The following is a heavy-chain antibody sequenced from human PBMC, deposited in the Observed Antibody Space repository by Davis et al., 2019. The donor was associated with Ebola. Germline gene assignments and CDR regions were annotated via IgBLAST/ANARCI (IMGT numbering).Heavy chain of an antibody. Sequence: ASVKVSCKASGGTFSSYAISWVRQAPGQGLEWMGWISAYNGNTNYAQKLQGRVTMTTDTSTSTAYMELRSLRSDDTAVYYCARDPSPYGDYGHGMDVWGQGTTVTVSS. V-gene: IGHV1-18*01. J-gene: IGHJ6*02. D-gene: IGHD4-17*01. CDR3: ARDPSPYGDYGHGMDV. CDR1: GGTFSSYA. CDR2: ISAYNGNT.